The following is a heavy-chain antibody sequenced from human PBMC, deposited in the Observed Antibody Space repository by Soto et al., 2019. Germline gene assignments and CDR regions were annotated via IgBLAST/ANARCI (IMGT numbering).Heavy chain of an antibody. CDR3: ANLDQDY. D-gene: IGHD2-2*01. CDR2: INSGGSST. Sequence: EVQVVESGGGLVQPGGSLRLSCAASGFTFSSYWMHWVRQAPGKGLVWVSRINSGGSSTGYADSVKGRFTISRDNAKNTVYLQMNRLRAEDTAVYYCANLDQDYWGQGTPVTVSS. J-gene: IGHJ4*02. V-gene: IGHV3-74*01. CDR1: GFTFSSYW.